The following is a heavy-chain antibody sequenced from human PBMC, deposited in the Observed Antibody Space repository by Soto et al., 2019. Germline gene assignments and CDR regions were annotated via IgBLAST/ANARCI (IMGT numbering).Heavy chain of an antibody. CDR3: ARDSPPGWHVDY. Sequence: EAHLVESGGGFLQPGGSLRLSCAASGFTFSTYSMNWVRQAPGKGLEWISYISSSSSTIYYADSVKGRFTISRDNAKQSLYLQMNSQRDEDTAVYYCARDSPPGWHVDYWGQGTLVTVSS. CDR2: ISSSSSTI. V-gene: IGHV3-48*02. D-gene: IGHD2-15*01. J-gene: IGHJ4*02. CDR1: GFTFSTYS.